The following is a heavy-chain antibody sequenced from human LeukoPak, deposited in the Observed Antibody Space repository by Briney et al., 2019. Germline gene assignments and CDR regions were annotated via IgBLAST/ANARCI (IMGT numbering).Heavy chain of an antibody. CDR1: GYTFTSYG. CDR2: ISAYNGNT. Sequence: ASVKVSCKASGYTFTSYGISWVRQAPGQGLEWMGWISAYNGNTNYAQKLQGRVTMTTDTSTSTAYMELRSLRSDDTAVYYCARVLNPIAVATRNNNWFDPWGQGTLVTVSS. V-gene: IGHV1-18*01. D-gene: IGHD6-19*01. J-gene: IGHJ5*02. CDR3: ARVLNPIAVATRNNNWFDP.